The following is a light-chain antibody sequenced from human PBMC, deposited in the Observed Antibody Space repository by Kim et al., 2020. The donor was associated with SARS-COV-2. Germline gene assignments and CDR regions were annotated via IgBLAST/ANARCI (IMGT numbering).Light chain of an antibody. J-gene: IGLJ7*01. Sequence: QLVLTQSPSAPASLGASVKLTCTLSSGHSSYAIAWHQQQPEKGPRYLMKLNSDGSHSKGDGIPDRFSGSSSGAERYLTISSLQSEDEADYYCQTWGTGTHAVFGGGTQLTVL. CDR1: SGHSSYA. CDR2: LNSDGSH. V-gene: IGLV4-69*01. CDR3: QTWGTGTHAV.